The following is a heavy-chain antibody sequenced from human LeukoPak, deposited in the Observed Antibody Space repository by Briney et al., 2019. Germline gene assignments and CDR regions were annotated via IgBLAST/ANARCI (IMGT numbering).Heavy chain of an antibody. D-gene: IGHD2-8*01. CDR2: ISSGGSTI. J-gene: IGHJ4*02. CDR1: GFTFNSYE. Sequence: PGGSLTLPCAASGFTFNSYEMNWVRQAPGKGLEWVSYISSGGSTIYYADSVRGRFTISRANANSSLYLQMNSLRAEDTAVYYCARGAQEVLMVYAFDYWGQGTLVTVSS. V-gene: IGHV3-48*03. CDR3: ARGAQEVLMVYAFDY.